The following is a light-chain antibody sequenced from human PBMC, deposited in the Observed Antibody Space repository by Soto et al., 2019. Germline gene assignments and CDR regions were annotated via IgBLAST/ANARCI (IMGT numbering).Light chain of an antibody. Sequence: EIVLTQSPCTLSLSPGERATLSCRASQSVSSTYLAWYQQKPGQAPRLLIYGTTSRATGIPDRFSGSGSGTDFTLTISRLEPEDFAVYYCQQYSNSRTFGQGTKVEIK. CDR3: QQYSNSRT. CDR1: QSVSSTY. CDR2: GTT. V-gene: IGKV3-20*01. J-gene: IGKJ1*01.